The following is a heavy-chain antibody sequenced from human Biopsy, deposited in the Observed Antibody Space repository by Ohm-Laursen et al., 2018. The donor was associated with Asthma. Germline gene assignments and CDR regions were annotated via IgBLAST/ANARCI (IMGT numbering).Heavy chain of an antibody. CDR2: IYYSGTT. V-gene: IGHV4-39*01. CDR3: VRGSSSWHHGPFHYYYGLDV. J-gene: IGHJ6*02. Sequence: GTLSLTCSLSSGSGGYMRSGNYYWGWIRQPPGKGLEWIGSIYYSGTTYYNPSLESRVTVSADTSKNQFSLKLTSVTAADTAVYYCVRGSSSWHHGPFHYYYGLDVRGQGTTATVSS. CDR1: SGSGGYMRSGNYY. D-gene: IGHD6-13*01.